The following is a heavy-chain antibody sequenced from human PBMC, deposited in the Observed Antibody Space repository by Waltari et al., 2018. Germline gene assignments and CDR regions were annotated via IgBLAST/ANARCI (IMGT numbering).Heavy chain of an antibody. CDR3: ATRVGTLVQGVIIVSGQYHYMDV. CDR2: FGTENGEV. Sequence: QVQMVQSGAEVKTPGASVKVSCKLSGYTLTALSIHWVRQAPGKGLEWMGCFGTENGEVLYAPTFRDRVTMTEDTSTDPAYMELSSLRSEDTAVYYCATRVGTLVQGVIIVSGQYHYMDVWGKGTTVTVSS. CDR1: GYTLTALS. D-gene: IGHD3-10*01. J-gene: IGHJ6*03. V-gene: IGHV1-24*01.